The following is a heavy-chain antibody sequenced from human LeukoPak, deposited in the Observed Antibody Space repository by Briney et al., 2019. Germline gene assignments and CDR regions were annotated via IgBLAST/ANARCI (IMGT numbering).Heavy chain of an antibody. CDR1: GFTFSSYD. V-gene: IGHV3-30*03. Sequence: PGGSLRLSCAASGFTFSSYDMHWVRQAPGKGLEWVAVISYDGSNKYYADSVKGRFTISRDNSKNTLYLQMNSLRPEDTAVYYSQVSAYAFDIWGQGTMVTVSS. D-gene: IGHD6-6*01. CDR2: ISYDGSNK. J-gene: IGHJ3*02. CDR3: QVSAYAFDI.